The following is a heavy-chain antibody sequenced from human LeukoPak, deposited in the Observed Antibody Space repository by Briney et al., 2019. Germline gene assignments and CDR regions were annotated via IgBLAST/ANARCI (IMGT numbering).Heavy chain of an antibody. Sequence: SETLSLTCTVSGGSISSGGYYWSWIRQHPGKGLEWIGYIHYSGSTYYNPSLKSRVTISVDTSKNQFSLKLSSVTAADTAVYYCARGSRLWFDPWGQGTLVTVSS. V-gene: IGHV4-31*03. CDR2: IHYSGST. J-gene: IGHJ5*02. CDR1: GGSISSGGYY. D-gene: IGHD6-6*01. CDR3: ARGSRLWFDP.